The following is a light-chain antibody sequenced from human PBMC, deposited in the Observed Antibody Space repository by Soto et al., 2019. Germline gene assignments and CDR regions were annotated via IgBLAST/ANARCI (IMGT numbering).Light chain of an antibody. Sequence: QSVLTQPPSVSAAPGQKVTISCSGSRSNIVNDYVSWYQQLPGTAPKLLIYDIDKRPSGIPDRFSGSKSGTSATLGITGLQTGDEDDYYCGTWDATLSAGVFGGGTKLTVL. CDR2: DID. V-gene: IGLV1-51*01. CDR3: GTWDATLSAGV. CDR1: RSNIVNDY. J-gene: IGLJ3*02.